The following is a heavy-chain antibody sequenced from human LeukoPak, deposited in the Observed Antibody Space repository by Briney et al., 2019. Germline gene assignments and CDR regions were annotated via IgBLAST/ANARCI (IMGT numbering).Heavy chain of an antibody. CDR1: EFTFSSFA. J-gene: IGHJ4*02. D-gene: IGHD3-22*01. Sequence: GGSLRLSCAASEFTFSSFAMSWVRQAPGKGLEWVSLIYTGGSSYYADSVKGRFTISRDTSINTLYLQMNSLRVEDAAVYYCARVTLGFDSRTYYPTTFDYWGQGTQVTVSS. CDR2: IYTGGSS. CDR3: ARVTLGFDSRTYYPTTFDY. V-gene: IGHV3-23*03.